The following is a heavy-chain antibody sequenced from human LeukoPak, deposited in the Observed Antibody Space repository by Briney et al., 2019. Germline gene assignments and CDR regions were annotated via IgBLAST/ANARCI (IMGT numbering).Heavy chain of an antibody. J-gene: IGHJ5*02. CDR1: GGSISSHGYY. Sequence: NTSETLSLTCTVSGGSISSHGYYWGWIRQPPGKGLEWIGTIYYSGSTYYNPSLKSRVTISVDTSKNQFSLKLSSVTAADTAVYYCARDIKCSGGSCALNWFDPWGQGTLVTVSS. V-gene: IGHV4-39*07. CDR2: IYYSGST. D-gene: IGHD2-15*01. CDR3: ARDIKCSGGSCALNWFDP.